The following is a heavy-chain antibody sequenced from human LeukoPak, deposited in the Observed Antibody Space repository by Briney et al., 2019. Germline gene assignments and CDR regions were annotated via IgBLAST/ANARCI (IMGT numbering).Heavy chain of an antibody. V-gene: IGHV3-23*01. CDR1: GFTFNNYA. CDR3: AKPPRQPPNYYYYMDV. D-gene: IGHD5-18*01. J-gene: IGHJ6*03. CDR2: INDSGGST. Sequence: GGSLRLSCAGTGFTFNNYAVHWVRQAPGKGLEGVSAINDSGGSTYYADSVKGRFTISRDNSKKTLYLQMNSLRAEDTAVYYCAKPPRQPPNYYYYMDVWGKGTTVTVSS.